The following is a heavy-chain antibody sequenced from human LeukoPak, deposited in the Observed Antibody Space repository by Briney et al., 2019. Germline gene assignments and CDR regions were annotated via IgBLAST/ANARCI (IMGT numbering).Heavy chain of an antibody. CDR1: GFTFSNYA. V-gene: IGHV3-23*01. Sequence: PGGSLRLSCAASGFTFSNYAMSWVRQAPGKGLEWVSAINDSGGSTYYADSVKGRFTISRDNSKNTLYLQMNSLRAEDTAVYYCARDLVSIAVAGMGPDYWGQGTLVTVSS. J-gene: IGHJ4*02. D-gene: IGHD6-19*01. CDR2: INDSGGST. CDR3: ARDLVSIAVAGMGPDY.